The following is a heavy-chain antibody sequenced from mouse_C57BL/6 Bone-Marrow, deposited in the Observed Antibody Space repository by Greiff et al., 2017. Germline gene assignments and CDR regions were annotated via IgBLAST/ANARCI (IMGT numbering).Heavy chain of an antibody. CDR2: IDPEDGET. CDR3: ATSSRIYYYAYYLDY. CDR1: GFNIQDYY. J-gene: IGHJ2*01. V-gene: IGHV14-2*01. D-gene: IGHD1-1*01. Sequence: VQLQQSGAELVKPGASVKLSCTASGFNIQDYYMHWVKQRTEQGLEWIGRIDPEDGETKYAPKFQGKAIITADTTSNTAYLQLSSLTSDDTAVYDCATSSRIYYYAYYLDYWGQGTTLTVSS.